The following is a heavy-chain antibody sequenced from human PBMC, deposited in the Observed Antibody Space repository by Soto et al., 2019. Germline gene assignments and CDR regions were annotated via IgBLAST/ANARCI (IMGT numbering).Heavy chain of an antibody. CDR3: AKHLNGSGSFTSYYHYGMDV. CDR2: ISGSGRNT. Sequence: EVQMLESGGGLVHPGGSLRLSCAASGFTFSNYAMNWVRQAPGKGLEWGSSISGSGRNTYYADSVKGRLTISRDSSKNTLYLPMNSLRVEDTGVYYCAKHLNGSGSFTSYYHYGMDVWGQGTTVTVSS. V-gene: IGHV3-23*01. D-gene: IGHD3-10*01. CDR1: GFTFSNYA. J-gene: IGHJ6*02.